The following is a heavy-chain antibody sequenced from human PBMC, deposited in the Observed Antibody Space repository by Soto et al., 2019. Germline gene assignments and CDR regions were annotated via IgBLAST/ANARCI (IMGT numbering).Heavy chain of an antibody. V-gene: IGHV3-53*04. Sequence: EVQLVESGGGLVQSGGSLRLSCVASGIPVSSNYMTWVRQAPGKGLEWVSVLHSGGDTYYANSVKGRFTISRHDSTNTLFLQMNSLTPEDTAVYYCARDGPYYYASRMDVWGQGTTVTVSS. D-gene: IGHD3-10*01. J-gene: IGHJ6*02. CDR1: GIPVSSNY. CDR3: ARDGPYYYASRMDV. CDR2: LHSGGDT.